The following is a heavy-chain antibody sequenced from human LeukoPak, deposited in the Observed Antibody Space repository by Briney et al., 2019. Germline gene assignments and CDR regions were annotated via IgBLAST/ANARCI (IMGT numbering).Heavy chain of an antibody. CDR3: ARDAKQLPY. CDR2: ISSSGGST. J-gene: IGHJ4*02. CDR1: GFTFSSYA. Sequence: GGSLRLSCAASGFTFSSYAMSWVRQAPGKGLEWVSSISSSGGSTYYADSVKGRFTISRDTSTNTLYLQMNSLRPEDTAVYYCARDAKQLPYWGQGTLVTVSS. V-gene: IGHV3-23*01. D-gene: IGHD5-24*01.